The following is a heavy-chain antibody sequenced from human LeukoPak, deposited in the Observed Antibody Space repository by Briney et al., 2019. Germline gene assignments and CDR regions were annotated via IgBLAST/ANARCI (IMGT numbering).Heavy chain of an antibody. CDR1: GFTFNTYA. V-gene: IGHV3-30*04. D-gene: IGHD6-19*01. Sequence: GGSLRPSCAPSGFTFNTYAMHWVRQAPGKGLEWVAVISYDGSNRNYGDSVKGRFTISRDNSKNTLYLEMSSLRPEDTAVYYCARDPPFSSGWSQNFFDYWGEGTLVTVSS. J-gene: IGHJ4*02. CDR2: ISYDGSNR. CDR3: ARDPPFSSGWSQNFFDY.